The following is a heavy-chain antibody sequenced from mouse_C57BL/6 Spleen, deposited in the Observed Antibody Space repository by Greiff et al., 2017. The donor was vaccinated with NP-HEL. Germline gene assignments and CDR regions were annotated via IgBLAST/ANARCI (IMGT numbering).Heavy chain of an antibody. CDR1: GYSFTSYY. CDR2: IYPGSGNT. J-gene: IGHJ4*01. Sequence: QVQLKESGPELVKPGASVKISCKASGYSFTSYYIHWVKQRPGQGLEWIGWIYPGSGNTKYNEKFKGKATLTADTSSSTAYMQLSSLTSEDSAVYYCASRGVYYGNYEGAMDYWGQGTSVTVSS. V-gene: IGHV1-66*01. D-gene: IGHD2-1*01. CDR3: ASRGVYYGNYEGAMDY.